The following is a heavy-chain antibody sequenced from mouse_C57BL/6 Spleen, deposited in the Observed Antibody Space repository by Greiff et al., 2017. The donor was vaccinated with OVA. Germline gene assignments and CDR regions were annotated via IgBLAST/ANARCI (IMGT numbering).Heavy chain of an antibody. V-gene: IGHV1-82*01. J-gene: IGHJ2*01. CDR1: GYAFSSSW. CDR2: IYPGDGDT. Sequence: QVQLQQSGPELVKPGASVKISCKASGYAFSSSWMNWVKQRPGKGLEWIGRIYPGDGDTNYNGKFKGKATLTADKSSSTAYMQLSSLTSEDSAVYFCARVELFFDYWGQGTTLTVSS. CDR3: ARVELFFDY.